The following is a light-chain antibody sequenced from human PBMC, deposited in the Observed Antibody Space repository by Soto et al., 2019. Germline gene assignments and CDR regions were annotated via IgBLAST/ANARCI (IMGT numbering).Light chain of an antibody. CDR1: SSNLGAGYD. Sequence: QSVLTQPPSVSGAPGQRVTISCTGNSSNLGAGYDVHWYQQLPGAAPKLVIFGNRNRPSGVPERFSGSKSGTSASLAISGLQPEDEGDYYCSAYTARSTLVFGGGTKVTVL. CDR2: GNR. J-gene: IGLJ3*02. CDR3: SAYTARSTLV. V-gene: IGLV1-40*01.